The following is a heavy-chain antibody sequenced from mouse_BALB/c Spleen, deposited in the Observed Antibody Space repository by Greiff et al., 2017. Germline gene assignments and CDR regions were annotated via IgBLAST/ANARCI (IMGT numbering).Heavy chain of an antibody. V-gene: IGHV5-17*02. J-gene: IGHJ4*01. CDR1: GFTFSSFG. CDR2: ISSGSSNN. CDR3: ARKTDGNYYAMDY. Sequence: EVKLVESGGGLVQPGGSRKLSCAASGFTFSSFGMHWVRQAPEKGLEWVAYISSGSSNNYYADTVKGRVTISRDNPKNTLFLQMTRLRSEDTAMYDCARKTDGNYYAMDYWGQGTSVTVSS.